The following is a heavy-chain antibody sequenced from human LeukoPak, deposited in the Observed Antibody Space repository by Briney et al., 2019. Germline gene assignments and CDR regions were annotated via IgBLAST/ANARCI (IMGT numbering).Heavy chain of an antibody. Sequence: ASVKVSCKASGYTFTGYYMHWVRQAPGQGLEWMGWINPNSGGTNYAQKFQGRVTMTRDTSISTAYMELSRLRSDDTAVYYCARGYYDSSGYYPGPLDYWGQGTLVTVSS. CDR2: INPNSGGT. J-gene: IGHJ4*02. CDR3: ARGYYDSSGYYPGPLDY. D-gene: IGHD3-22*01. CDR1: GYTFTGYY. V-gene: IGHV1-2*02.